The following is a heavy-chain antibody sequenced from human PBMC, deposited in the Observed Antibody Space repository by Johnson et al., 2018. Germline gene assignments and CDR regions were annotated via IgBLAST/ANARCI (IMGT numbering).Heavy chain of an antibody. CDR3: ARGHDSGSYRLGNAFDI. V-gene: IGHV1-69*01. J-gene: IGHJ3*02. Sequence: QVQLVESGAEVKRXGSSXRVXCRASGGTFSTYAISWVRQAPGQGLEWMGGIVPIFHRPDYAQNFQGRVSIPADASPNTVHLELSTLRSADPAVYYCARGHDSGSYRLGNAFDIWGQGTLVTVSS. D-gene: IGHD3-22*01. CDR2: IVPIFHRP. CDR1: GGTFSTYA.